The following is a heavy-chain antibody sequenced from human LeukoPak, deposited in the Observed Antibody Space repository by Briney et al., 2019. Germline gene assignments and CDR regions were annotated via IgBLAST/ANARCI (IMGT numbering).Heavy chain of an antibody. CDR2: ISYDGCNK. V-gene: IGHV3-30*18. Sequence: PGGSLRLSCAASGFTFSSYGMHWVRQAPGKGLEWVAVISYDGCNKYYADSVKGRFTISRDNSKNTLYLQMNSLRAEDTAVYYCAKESYDFWSGPPDYYYGMDVWGQGTTVTVSS. D-gene: IGHD3-3*01. J-gene: IGHJ6*02. CDR1: GFTFSSYG. CDR3: AKESYDFWSGPPDYYYGMDV.